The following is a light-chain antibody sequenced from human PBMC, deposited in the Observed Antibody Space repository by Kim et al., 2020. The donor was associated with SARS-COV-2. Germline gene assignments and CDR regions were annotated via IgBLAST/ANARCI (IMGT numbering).Light chain of an antibody. CDR1: SGSIASNY. CDR2: ENN. Sequence: KTVTLPCTRSSGSIASNYGQWYQQRPGSSPTTVIYENNQRPSGVPDRFSGSIDSSSNSASLTISGLKTEDEADYYCQSYDSSNPWVFGGGTQLTVL. V-gene: IGLV6-57*01. CDR3: QSYDSSNPWV. J-gene: IGLJ3*02.